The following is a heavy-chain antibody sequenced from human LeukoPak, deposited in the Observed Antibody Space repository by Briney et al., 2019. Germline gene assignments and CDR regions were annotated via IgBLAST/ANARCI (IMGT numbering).Heavy chain of an antibody. D-gene: IGHD6-19*01. CDR3: AKYLAGGWSYIDC. Sequence: GGSLRLSCAASGFTFSSNHMTWVRQAPGKGLEWVSGITGRGDSTHYTESVKGRFTISRDNSKNTLYPEMNSLRAEDTAVYYCAKYLAGGWSYIDCWGQGTLVTVSS. CDR1: GFTFSSNH. V-gene: IGHV3-23*01. J-gene: IGHJ4*02. CDR2: ITGRGDST.